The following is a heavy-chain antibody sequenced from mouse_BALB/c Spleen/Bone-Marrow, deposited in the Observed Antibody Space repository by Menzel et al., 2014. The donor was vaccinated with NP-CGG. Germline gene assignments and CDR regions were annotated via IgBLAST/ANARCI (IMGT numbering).Heavy chain of an antibody. CDR2: ISSGSSTI. CDR3: ARRHYGSSYGYFDV. Sequence: EVHLVESGGGLVQPGGSRKLSCAASGFTFSSFGMHWVRQAPEKGLEWVAYISSGSSTIYYADSVKGRFTTSRDNPKNTLFLQMTSLRSDDTAMYYCARRHYGSSYGYFDVWGAGTTVTVSS. D-gene: IGHD1-1*01. CDR1: GFTFSSFG. J-gene: IGHJ1*01. V-gene: IGHV5-17*02.